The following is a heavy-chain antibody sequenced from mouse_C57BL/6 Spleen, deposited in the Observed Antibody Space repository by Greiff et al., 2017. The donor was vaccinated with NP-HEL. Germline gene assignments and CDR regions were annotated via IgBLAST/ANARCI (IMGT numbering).Heavy chain of an antibody. CDR3: ARSRLIYDGYHWYFDV. Sequence: VQLKESGPELVKPGASVKISCKASGYSFTDYNMNWVKQSNGKSLEWIGVINPNYGTTSYNQKFKGKATLTVDQSSSTAYMQLNSLTSEDSAVYYCARSRLIYDGYHWYFDVWGTGTTVTVSS. CDR2: INPNYGTT. D-gene: IGHD2-3*01. CDR1: GYSFTDYN. V-gene: IGHV1-39*01. J-gene: IGHJ1*03.